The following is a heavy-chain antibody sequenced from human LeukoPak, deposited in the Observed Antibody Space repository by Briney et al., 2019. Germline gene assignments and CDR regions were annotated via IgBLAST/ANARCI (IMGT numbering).Heavy chain of an antibody. CDR2: ISWNGGST. J-gene: IGHJ4*01. D-gene: IGHD2-2*02. Sequence: TGGSLRLSCAASGFTFDDHGMHWVRQGPGKGLEWVSGISWNGGSTGYADSVKGRFTISRDNTKNSLYLQMNSLRAEDTAFYFCAKELYTTNHFDSWGHGTLVTVSS. CDR1: GFTFDDHG. CDR3: AKELYTTNHFDS. V-gene: IGHV3-9*01.